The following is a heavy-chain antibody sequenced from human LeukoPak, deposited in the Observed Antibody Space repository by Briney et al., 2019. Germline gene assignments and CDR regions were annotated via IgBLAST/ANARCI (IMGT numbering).Heavy chain of an antibody. CDR3: ARHGYSSGSLAWFDP. CDR1: GGSISSYY. V-gene: IGHV4-59*01. J-gene: IGHJ5*02. CDR2: IYYSGST. D-gene: IGHD6-19*01. Sequence: SETLSLTCTVAGGSISSYYWSWIRQPPGKGLEWIGYIYYSGSTNYNPSLKSRVTISVDTSKNQFSLKLSSVTAADTAVYCCARHGYSSGSLAWFDPWGQGTQVTVSS.